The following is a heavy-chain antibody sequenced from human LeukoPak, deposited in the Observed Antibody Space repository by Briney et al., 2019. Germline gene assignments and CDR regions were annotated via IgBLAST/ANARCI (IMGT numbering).Heavy chain of an antibody. V-gene: IGHV1-18*01. J-gene: IGHJ4*02. D-gene: IGHD3-3*01. CDR3: ARDVITVFGVVIIPADY. CDR1: GYTFTSYG. Sequence: ASVKVSCKASGYTFTSYGISWVRQAPGQGLEWMGWISAYSGDTNHAQIFQGRVTLTTDTSTSTAYMELRSLRSDDTAVYYCARDVITVFGVVIIPADYWGQGTLVTVSS. CDR2: ISAYSGDT.